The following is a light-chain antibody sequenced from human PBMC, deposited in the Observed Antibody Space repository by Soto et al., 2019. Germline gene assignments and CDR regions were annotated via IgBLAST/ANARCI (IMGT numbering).Light chain of an antibody. CDR2: TGS. J-gene: IGKJ5*01. CDR1: QAIDSW. V-gene: IGKV1-12*01. Sequence: DIQMTQSPSSVSASVCGRVTITCRASQAIDSWLAWYQQKPGEAPKLLIFTGSLLHSGVPPRFSGSGSGTDFTLTISSLQPEDFATYYCQQLHGYPITFGQGTRLEIK. CDR3: QQLHGYPIT.